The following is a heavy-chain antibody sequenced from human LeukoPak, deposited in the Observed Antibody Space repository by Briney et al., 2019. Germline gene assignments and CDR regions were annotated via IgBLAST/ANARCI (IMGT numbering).Heavy chain of an antibody. D-gene: IGHD6-13*01. Sequence: ASVKVSCKASGGTFSSYAISWVRQAPGQGLEWMGGIIPIFGTANYAQKFQGRVTITADESTSTAYMELSSLRSEDTAVYYCARDRQQPTNWFDPWGQGTLVTVSS. J-gene: IGHJ5*02. CDR3: ARDRQQPTNWFDP. CDR1: GGTFSSYA. V-gene: IGHV1-69*13. CDR2: IIPIFGTA.